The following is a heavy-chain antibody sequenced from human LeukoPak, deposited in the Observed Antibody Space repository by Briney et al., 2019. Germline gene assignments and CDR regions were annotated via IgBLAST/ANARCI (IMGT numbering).Heavy chain of an antibody. J-gene: IGHJ5*02. CDR2: IYYSENT. V-gene: IGHV4-59*08. CDR3: ARHEGPYSSSSRRYFDP. CDR1: GDSISSYY. Sequence: SETLSLTCTVSGDSISSYYWSWIRQPPGKGLEWIGYIYYSENTNYNPSLKSRVTISIDTSKNQFSLKLSSVTAVDTAVYYCARHEGPYSSSSRRYFDPWGQGTLVTVSS. D-gene: IGHD6-6*01.